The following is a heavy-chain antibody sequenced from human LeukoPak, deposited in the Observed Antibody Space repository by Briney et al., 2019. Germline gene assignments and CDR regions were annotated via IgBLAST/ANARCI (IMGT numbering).Heavy chain of an antibody. Sequence: GGSLRRSCSASGFTFSYYAMHWVRQAPGKGLEYVSGITSSGGSTYYTDSVKGRFTISRDNSNNTLYLQMSSLRAEDTAVYYCVKGDYSGYTFPAFDYWGQGTLVSVSS. CDR3: VKGDYSGYTFPAFDY. CDR1: GFTFSYYA. V-gene: IGHV3-64D*06. CDR2: ITSSGGST. J-gene: IGHJ4*02. D-gene: IGHD5-12*01.